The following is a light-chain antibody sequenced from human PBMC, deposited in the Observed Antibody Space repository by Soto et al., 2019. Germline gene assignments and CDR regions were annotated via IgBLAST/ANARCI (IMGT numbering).Light chain of an antibody. V-gene: IGKV3-20*01. CDR3: QQYGSSPFT. CDR1: QSVSSSY. CDR2: GAS. J-gene: IGKJ5*01. Sequence: EIVLTQSAGTLSLSPGERATLSWRASQSVSSSYLAWYQQKHGQAPRLLIYGASSRATGIPDRFSGSGYGADFNLTISRLETEDFAVYSCQQYGSSPFTFGQGTRLEIK.